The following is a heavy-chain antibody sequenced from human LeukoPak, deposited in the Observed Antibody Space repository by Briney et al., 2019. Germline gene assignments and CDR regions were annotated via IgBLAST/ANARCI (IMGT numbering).Heavy chain of an antibody. CDR2: IYYSGST. V-gene: IGHV4-59*01. CDR1: GGSISSYY. Sequence: SETLSLTCTVSGGSISSYYWSWIRQPPGKGLEWIGYIYYSGSTNYNPSLKSRVTISVDTSKNQFSLKLSSVTAADTAVYYCARELLAYCGGDCYSRWFDPWGQGTLVTVSS. J-gene: IGHJ5*02. CDR3: ARELLAYCGGDCYSRWFDP. D-gene: IGHD2-21*02.